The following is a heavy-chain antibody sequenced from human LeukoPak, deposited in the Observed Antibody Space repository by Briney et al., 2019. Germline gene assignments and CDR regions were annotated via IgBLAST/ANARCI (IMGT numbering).Heavy chain of an antibody. CDR1: GYTFTSYA. D-gene: IGHD1-20*01. CDR3: ASSYNWNAAVYYYYGMDV. Sequence: ASVKVSCKASGYTFTSYAMHWVRQAPGQRREWMGWINAGNGNTKYSQKFQGRVTITRDTSASTAYMELSSLRSEDTAVYYCASSYNWNAAVYYYYGMDVCGQGTTVTVSS. CDR2: INAGNGNT. V-gene: IGHV1-3*01. J-gene: IGHJ6*02.